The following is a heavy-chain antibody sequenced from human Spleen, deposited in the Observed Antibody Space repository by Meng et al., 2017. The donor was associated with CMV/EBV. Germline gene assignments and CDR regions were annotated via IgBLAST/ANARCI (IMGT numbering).Heavy chain of an antibody. D-gene: IGHD3-3*01. Sequence: GGSLRLSCAASGFTFVEYAMHWVRQAPGKGLEWVATINQDGSEKYYVDSVKGRFTISRDTAKNSLYLQMNSLRGEDTAVYYCARAITVFGVVGYFDYWGQGTLVTVSS. CDR3: ARAITVFGVVGYFDY. CDR1: GFTFVEYA. CDR2: INQDGSEK. V-gene: IGHV3-7*01. J-gene: IGHJ4*02.